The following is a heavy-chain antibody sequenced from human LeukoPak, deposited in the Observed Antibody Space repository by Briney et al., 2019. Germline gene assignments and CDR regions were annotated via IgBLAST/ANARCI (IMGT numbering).Heavy chain of an antibody. D-gene: IGHD6-13*01. Sequence: PGGSLRLSCVASEFTFSSYWMGWVRQAPGKGLEWVANLNQDGSVNKYVDSVKGRFTISKNNAKNSLYLQMNNRRAEDTAVYYCGRIDYSSSWYFDFWGQGTLVTVSS. V-gene: IGHV3-7*01. CDR1: EFTFSSYW. CDR3: GRIDYSSSWYFDF. J-gene: IGHJ4*02. CDR2: LNQDGSVN.